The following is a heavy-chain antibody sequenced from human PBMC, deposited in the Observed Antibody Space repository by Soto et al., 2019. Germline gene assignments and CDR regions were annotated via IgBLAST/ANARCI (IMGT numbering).Heavy chain of an antibody. V-gene: IGHV1-18*01. Sequence: ASVKVSCKASGYTFTNSGISWVRQAPGQGLEWMGLISTDSGNTSYAQKLQGRVTMTTDTSTSTVYMELSSLRSEDTAVYYCARSLEVVATIWGNYYYYGMDVWGQGTTVTVSS. CDR2: ISTDSGNT. CDR1: GYTFTNSG. D-gene: IGHD5-12*01. J-gene: IGHJ6*02. CDR3: ARSLEVVATIWGNYYYYGMDV.